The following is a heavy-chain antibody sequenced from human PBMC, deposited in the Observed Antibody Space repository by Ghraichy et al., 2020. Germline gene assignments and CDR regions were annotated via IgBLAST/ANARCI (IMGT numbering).Heavy chain of an antibody. V-gene: IGHV3-73*01. CDR2: IRSKANSYAT. Sequence: GGSLRLSCAASGFTFSGSAMHWVRQASGKGLEWVGRIRSKANSYATAYAASVKGRFTISRDDSKNTAYLQMNSLKTEDTAVYYCTRLGVGDSSGWLDYWGQGTLVTVSS. CDR3: TRLGVGDSSGWLDY. D-gene: IGHD6-19*01. J-gene: IGHJ4*02. CDR1: GFTFSGSA.